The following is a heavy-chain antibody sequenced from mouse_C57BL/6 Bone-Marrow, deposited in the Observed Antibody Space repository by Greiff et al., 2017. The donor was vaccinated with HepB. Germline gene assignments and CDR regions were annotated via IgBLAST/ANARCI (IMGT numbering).Heavy chain of an antibody. CDR2: IHPNSGST. J-gene: IGHJ3*01. V-gene: IGHV1-64*01. Sequence: QVQLQQPGAELVKPGASVKLSCKASGYTFTSYWMHWVKQRPGQGLEWIGMIHPNSGSTNYNEKFKSKVTLTVDKSSSTAYMPLSSLPSEDSAVSFCAIVTTVLSPWFAYCGQGTLFTVSP. CDR1: GYTFTSYW. D-gene: IGHD1-1*01. CDR3: AIVTTVLSPWFAY.